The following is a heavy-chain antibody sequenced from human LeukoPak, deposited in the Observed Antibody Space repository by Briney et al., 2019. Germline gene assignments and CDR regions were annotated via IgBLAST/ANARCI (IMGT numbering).Heavy chain of an antibody. CDR2: IYYSGSA. J-gene: IGHJ5*02. Sequence: SETLSLTCTVSGGSISSYYWSWIRQPPGEGLEWIGYIYYSGSAKYNPSLKSRVTISVDTSKNQFSLKLTSVTAADTAVYYCARGFGDWGLSWFDPWGQGTLVTVSS. CDR1: GGSISSYY. D-gene: IGHD3-10*01. CDR3: ARGFGDWGLSWFDP. V-gene: IGHV4-59*01.